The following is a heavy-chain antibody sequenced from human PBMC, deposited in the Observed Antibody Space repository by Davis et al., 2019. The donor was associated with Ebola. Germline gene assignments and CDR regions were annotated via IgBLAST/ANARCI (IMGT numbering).Heavy chain of an antibody. CDR2: IKQDGSEK. CDR1: GFTFSSYW. V-gene: IGHV3-7*03. D-gene: IGHD5-24*01. J-gene: IGHJ4*02. CDR3: ARGRRWLPAFGY. Sequence: LKISCAASGFTFSSYWMSWVRQAPGKGLEWVANIKQDGSEKYYVDSVKGRFTISRDNAKNSLYLQMNSLRAEDTAVYYCARGRRWLPAFGYWGQGTLVTVSS.